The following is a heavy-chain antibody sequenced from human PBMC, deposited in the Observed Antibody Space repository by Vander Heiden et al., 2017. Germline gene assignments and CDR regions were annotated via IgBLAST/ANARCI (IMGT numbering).Heavy chain of an antibody. J-gene: IGHJ4*02. CDR1: GGPISSYY. CDR2: IYYSGST. V-gene: IGHV4-59*01. Sequence: QVQLQESGPGLVKPSETLSLTCTVSGGPISSYYWSWIRQPPGKGLEWIGYIYYSGSTNYNPSLKSRVTISVDTSKNQFSLKLSSVTAADTAVYYCARGGRNNQVIFYYWGQGTLVTVSS. CDR3: ARGGRNNQVIFYY. D-gene: IGHD3-10*01.